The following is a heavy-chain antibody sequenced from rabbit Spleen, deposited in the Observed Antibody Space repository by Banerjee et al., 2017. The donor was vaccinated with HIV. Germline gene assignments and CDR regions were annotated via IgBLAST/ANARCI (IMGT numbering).Heavy chain of an antibody. V-gene: IGHV1S40*01. CDR1: GFSFSPVNW. D-gene: IGHD1-1*01. CDR2: INTATGKS. Sequence: QSLEESGGDLVKPGASLTLTCTASGFSFSPVNWIYWVRQAPGKGLEWIGCINTATGKSVYASWAKGRFTISSSSTTTVTLQMTSLTAADTATYFCARDTSSSFSSYGMDLWGQGTLVTVS. CDR3: ARDTSSSFSSYGMDL. J-gene: IGHJ3*01.